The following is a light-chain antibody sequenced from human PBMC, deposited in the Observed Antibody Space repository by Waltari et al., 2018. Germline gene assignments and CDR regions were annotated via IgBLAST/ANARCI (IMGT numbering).Light chain of an antibody. CDR3: QQYNSYSPLT. J-gene: IGKJ4*01. V-gene: IGKV1-5*03. CDR2: KAS. Sequence: DIQMTQSPSTLSASIGDRVTITCRASQSISSWLAWYQQKPGKAPKLLIYKASSLESGVPSRFSRSGSGTKFPLTISSLQPDDFATYYCQQYNSYSPLTFGGGTKVEIK. CDR1: QSISSW.